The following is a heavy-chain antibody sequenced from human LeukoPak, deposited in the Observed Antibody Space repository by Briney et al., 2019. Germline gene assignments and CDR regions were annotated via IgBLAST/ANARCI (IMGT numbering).Heavy chain of an antibody. CDR2: ISWNSGSI. V-gene: IGHV3-9*01. J-gene: IGHJ4*02. CDR3: AKDKDTMVRGVTYYFDY. D-gene: IGHD3-10*01. Sequence: PGGSLRLSCAASGFTFDDYAMNWVRQAPGKGLEWVSGISWNSGSIGYADSVKGRFTISRDNAKNSLYLQMNSLRAEDTALYYCAKDKDTMVRGVTYYFDYWGQGTLVTVSS. CDR1: GFTFDDYA.